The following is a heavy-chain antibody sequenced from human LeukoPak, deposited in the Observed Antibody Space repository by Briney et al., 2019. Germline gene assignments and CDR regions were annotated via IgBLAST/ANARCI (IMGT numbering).Heavy chain of an antibody. Sequence: PSETLSLTCAVYGASFSDYYWSWIRQPPGKGLEWIGEINHSGSPYYNPSLKSRVPISVDTSKNQFSLKLSSVTAADTAVYYCARWGSVADFPGSKPHYFYYYYYMDVWGKGTTVTISS. CDR3: ARWGSVADFPGSKPHYFYYYYYMDV. D-gene: IGHD2-15*01. CDR2: INHSGSP. CDR1: GASFSDYY. V-gene: IGHV4-34*01. J-gene: IGHJ6*03.